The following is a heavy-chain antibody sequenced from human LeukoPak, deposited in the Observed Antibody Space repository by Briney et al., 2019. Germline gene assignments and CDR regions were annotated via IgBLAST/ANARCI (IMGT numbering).Heavy chain of an antibody. D-gene: IGHD3-22*01. CDR3: ARDRDGVTGSSGYYYEGHY. V-gene: IGHV1-69*05. J-gene: IGHJ4*02. Sequence: GSSVKVSCKASGGTFSSYAISWVRQAPGQGLEWMGGIIAIFGTANYAQKFQGRVTITTDESTSTAYMELSSLRSEDTAVYYCARDRDGVTGSSGYYYEGHYWGQGTLVTVSS. CDR1: GGTFSSYA. CDR2: IIAIFGTA.